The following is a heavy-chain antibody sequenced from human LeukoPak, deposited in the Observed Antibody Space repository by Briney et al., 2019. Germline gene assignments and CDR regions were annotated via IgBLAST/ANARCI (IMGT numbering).Heavy chain of an antibody. D-gene: IGHD5-24*01. V-gene: IGHV4-34*01. CDR2: INHSGST. J-gene: IGHJ4*02. CDR1: GGSFSGYY. CDR3: ASRRLQGGYFDY. Sequence: SETLSLTCAVYGGSFSGYYWSWIRQPPGKGLEWIGEINHSGSTNYNPSLKSRFTISVDTSKNQFSLKLSSVTAEDTAVYYCASRRLQGGYFDYWAREPWSPSPQ.